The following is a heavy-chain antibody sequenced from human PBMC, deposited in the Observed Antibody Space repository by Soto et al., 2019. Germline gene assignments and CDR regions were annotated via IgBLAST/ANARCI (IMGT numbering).Heavy chain of an antibody. Sequence: PSETLSLTCAVYGGSFSGYYWSWIRQTPGKGLEWIGEINHSGSTNYNPSLKSRVTISVDTSKNQFSLKLSSVTAADTAVYYCARIWVRGVLAQGEYFQHWGQGTLVTVSS. V-gene: IGHV4-34*01. CDR1: GGSFSGYY. CDR3: ARIWVRGVLAQGEYFQH. CDR2: INHSGST. D-gene: IGHD3-10*01. J-gene: IGHJ1*01.